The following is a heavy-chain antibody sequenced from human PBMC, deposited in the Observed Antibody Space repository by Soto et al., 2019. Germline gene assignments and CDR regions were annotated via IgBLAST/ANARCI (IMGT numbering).Heavy chain of an antibody. V-gene: IGHV1-18*04. CDR1: GYPFTSYG. J-gene: IGHJ6*01. CDR3: ARGEYCSSTSCYMEYYYYGMDV. CDR2: ISAYNGNT. D-gene: IGHD2-2*02. Sequence: DSVKVCCKASGYPFTSYGISLVRQAPGQGLEWMGWISAYNGNTNYAQKLQGRVTMTTDTSTSTAYMELRSLRSYDTAVYYCARGEYCSSTSCYMEYYYYGMDVWGQGTTVTVSS.